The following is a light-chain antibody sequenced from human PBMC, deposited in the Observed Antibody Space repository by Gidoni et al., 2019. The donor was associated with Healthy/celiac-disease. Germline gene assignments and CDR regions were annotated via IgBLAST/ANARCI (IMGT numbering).Light chain of an antibody. V-gene: IGLV2-11*01. J-gene: IGLJ3*02. CDR3: CSYAGSYTLV. CDR1: SSDVGAYNF. CDR2: DVT. Sequence: QSALTQPRSVSGSPGQSVTISCTGTSSDVGAYNFVSWYRHHPDKAPKLMIYDVTKRPSGVPDRFSGSKSGNTASLTISGLQAEDEADYYCCSYAGSYTLVFGGGTKLTVL.